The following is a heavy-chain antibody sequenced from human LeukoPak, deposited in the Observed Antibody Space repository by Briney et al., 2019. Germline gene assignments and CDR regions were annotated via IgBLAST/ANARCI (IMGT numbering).Heavy chain of an antibody. Sequence: PGGSLRLSCAASGFTFSSYSMNWVRQAPGKGLEWVSSISSSSSYIYYADSVKGRFTISRDNSKNMLYLQMNSLRAEDTAEYYCAKEPRELNCGVFDYWGQGTQVTVSS. CDR3: AKEPRELNCGVFDY. D-gene: IGHD1-1*01. J-gene: IGHJ4*02. CDR1: GFTFSSYS. V-gene: IGHV3-21*04. CDR2: ISSSSSYI.